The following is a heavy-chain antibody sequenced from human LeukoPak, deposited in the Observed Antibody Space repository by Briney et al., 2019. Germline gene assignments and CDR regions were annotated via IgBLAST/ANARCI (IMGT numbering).Heavy chain of an antibody. D-gene: IGHD3-22*01. V-gene: IGHV3-11*04. CDR1: GFTFSDYY. Sequence: GGSLRLSCTASGFTFSDYYMSWIRQAPGKGLEWVSNIRSSGSAMYYADSVKGRFTISRDNAQNSLYLQMNSLGVEDTAVYYCARAPGGYYDSSGHFGYWLDPWGRGTLVTVSS. J-gene: IGHJ5*02. CDR2: IRSSGSAM. CDR3: ARAPGGYYDSSGHFGYWLDP.